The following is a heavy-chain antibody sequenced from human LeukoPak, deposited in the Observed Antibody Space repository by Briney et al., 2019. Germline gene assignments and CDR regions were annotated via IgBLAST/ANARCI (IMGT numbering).Heavy chain of an antibody. J-gene: IGHJ4*02. CDR2: ISGSGGST. CDR1: GFTFSSYA. V-gene: IGHV3-23*01. CDR3: ATRMVRGVIITRAIDY. D-gene: IGHD3-10*01. Sequence: GGSLRLSCAASGFTFSSYAMSWVRQAPGKGLEWVLAISGSGGSTYYADSVKGRFTISRDNSKNTLYLQMNSLRAEDTAVYYCATRMVRGVIITRAIDYWGQGTLVTVSS.